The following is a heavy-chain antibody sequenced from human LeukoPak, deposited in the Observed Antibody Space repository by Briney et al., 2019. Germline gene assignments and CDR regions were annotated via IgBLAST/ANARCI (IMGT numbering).Heavy chain of an antibody. CDR2: IYPGDSDT. V-gene: IGHV5-51*01. Sequence: GESLQISCKGSGYSFTSYWIGWVRQMPGKGLEWMGIIYPGDSDTRYSPSFQGQVTISADKSISTAYLRWSSLKASDTAMYYCARLTSGDYPAFLLRYWGQGTLVTVSS. J-gene: IGHJ4*02. D-gene: IGHD4-17*01. CDR3: ARLTSGDYPAFLLRY. CDR1: GYSFTSYW.